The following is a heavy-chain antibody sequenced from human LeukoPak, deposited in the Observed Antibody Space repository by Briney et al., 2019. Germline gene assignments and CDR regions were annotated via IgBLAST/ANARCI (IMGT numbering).Heavy chain of an antibody. CDR1: GGSFSGYY. Sequence: SETLSLTCAVYGGSFSGYYWSWIRQPPGKGLEWIGEINHSGSTNYNPSLKSRVTISVDTSKNQFSLKLSSVTAADTAVYYCARAVLLWFRELPYFDYWGQGTLVTVSS. D-gene: IGHD3-10*01. J-gene: IGHJ4*02. CDR3: ARAVLLWFRELPYFDY. CDR2: INHSGST. V-gene: IGHV4-34*01.